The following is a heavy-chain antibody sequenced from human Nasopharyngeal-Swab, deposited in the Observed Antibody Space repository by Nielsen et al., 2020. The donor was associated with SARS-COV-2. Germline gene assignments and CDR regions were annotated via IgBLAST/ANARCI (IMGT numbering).Heavy chain of an antibody. V-gene: IGHV3-23*01. CDR3: VKGTASLDF. J-gene: IGHJ4*02. Sequence: GESLKISCAVSGLMLSSSGMSWVRQAPGKGLEWVSGLNSAGTATYYADSVRGRFTISRDKSQNALYLQMSSLRAEDTAVYYCVKGTASLDFWGQGTLVTVSS. D-gene: IGHD2-21*02. CDR1: GLMLSSSG. CDR2: LNSAGTAT.